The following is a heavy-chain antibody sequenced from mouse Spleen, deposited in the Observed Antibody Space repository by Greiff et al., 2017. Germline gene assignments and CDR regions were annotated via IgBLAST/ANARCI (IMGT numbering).Heavy chain of an antibody. Sequence: EVQLQESGPELVKPGASVKIPCKASGYTFTDYNMDWVKQSHGKSLEWIGDIHPNNGGTIYNQKFKGKATLTVDKSSSTAYMELRSLTSEDTAVYYCARGYYKYDESRYFDVWGAGTTGTVSS. CDR1: GYTFTDYN. CDR2: IHPNNGGT. V-gene: IGHV1-18*01. CDR3: ARGYYKYDESRYFDV. J-gene: IGHJ1*01. D-gene: IGHD2-14*01.